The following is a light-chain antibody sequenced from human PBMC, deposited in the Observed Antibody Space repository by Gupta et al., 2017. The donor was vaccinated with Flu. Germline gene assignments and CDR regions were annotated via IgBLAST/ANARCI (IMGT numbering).Light chain of an antibody. V-gene: IGKV3-11*01. Sequence: ATPSLSSTPTLSVYISWYQQKPGQPPSLRIYDASSSATGVPARSSFSGCQTDFTFTIGSLDPEAFAFYFCHRRGGCPPACTFGPGTKLEVK. CDR3: HRRGGCPPACT. J-gene: IGKJ2*02. CDR1: PTLSVY. CDR2: DAS.